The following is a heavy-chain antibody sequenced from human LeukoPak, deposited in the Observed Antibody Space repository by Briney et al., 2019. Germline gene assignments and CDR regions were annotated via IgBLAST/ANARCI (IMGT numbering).Heavy chain of an antibody. D-gene: IGHD1-26*01. J-gene: IGHJ4*02. CDR1: GFTFSSFG. CDR2: ITSSAGTI. CDR3: ARKVLSGSRYFDY. V-gene: IGHV3-48*03. Sequence: GGSLRLSCAASGFTFSSFGMNWVRQAPGKGLEWVSYITSSAGTIYYAESVKGRFTISRDNAKNSLFLQMNSLRAEDTAVYYCARKVLSGSRYFDYWGQGALVTVSS.